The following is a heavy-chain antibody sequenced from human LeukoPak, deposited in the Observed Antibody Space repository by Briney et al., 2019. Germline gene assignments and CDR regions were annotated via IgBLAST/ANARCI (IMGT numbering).Heavy chain of an antibody. V-gene: IGHV3-7*01. CDR1: GFTFSNYW. J-gene: IGHJ6*02. Sequence: GGSLSLSCAASGFTFSNYWMSWVRQAPGKGLEWVANIKEDGSEKYYVDSVKGRCTISRDNAKKSLSLQMNSLRAEDMGVYYCARGRGIGAWGQGTTVTVSS. CDR3: ARGRGIGA. CDR2: IKEDGSEK.